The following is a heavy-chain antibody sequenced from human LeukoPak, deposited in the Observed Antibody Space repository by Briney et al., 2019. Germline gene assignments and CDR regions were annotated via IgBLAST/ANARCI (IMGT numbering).Heavy chain of an antibody. D-gene: IGHD3-22*01. J-gene: IGHJ4*02. CDR2: INHSGST. CDR3: ARAPDSSGYIFDY. V-gene: IGHV4-34*01. Sequence: SETLSLTCAVYGGSFSGYYWSWIRQPPGKGLEWIGEINHSGSTNYNPSLKSRVTISVDTCKNQFSLKLRSVTAADTAVYYCARAPDSSGYIFDYWGQGTLVTVSS. CDR1: GGSFSGYY.